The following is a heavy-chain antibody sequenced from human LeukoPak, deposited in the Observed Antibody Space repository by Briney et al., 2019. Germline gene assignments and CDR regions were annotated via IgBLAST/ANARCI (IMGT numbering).Heavy chain of an antibody. CDR1: GFTVSSNY. CDR2: IYSGGST. J-gene: IGHJ4*02. V-gene: IGHV3-66*02. CDR3: ARDPVAGEPGKGKPKDY. Sequence: GGSLRLSXAASGFTVSSNYMSWVRQAPGKGLEWVSAIYSGGSTYYADSVKGRFTISRDNSKDTLYLQMNSLRAEDTAVYYCARDPVAGEPGKGKPKDYWGQGTLVTVSS. D-gene: IGHD1-14*01.